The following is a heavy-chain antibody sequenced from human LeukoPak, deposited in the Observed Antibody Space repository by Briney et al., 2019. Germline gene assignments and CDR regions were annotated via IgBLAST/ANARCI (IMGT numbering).Heavy chain of an antibody. CDR3: ARAPSTIGWNWGYYFDY. V-gene: IGHV4-4*07. Sequence: SDTLSLTSTVSGASISDYYWSWIRQSAGKGLEWIWRISTTGSTYYNPSFQSRVTMSADPSKTLFFLRLRSVTAADTAVYYCARAPSTIGWNWGYYFDYWGQGSLVTVSS. J-gene: IGHJ4*02. CDR1: GASISDYY. D-gene: IGHD3-3*01. CDR2: ISTTGST.